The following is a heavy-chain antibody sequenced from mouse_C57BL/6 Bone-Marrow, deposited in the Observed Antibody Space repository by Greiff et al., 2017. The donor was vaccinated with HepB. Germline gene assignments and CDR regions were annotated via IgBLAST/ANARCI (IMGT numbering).Heavy chain of an antibody. CDR3: TRSRYYYGSSYWYFDV. D-gene: IGHD1-1*01. Sequence: EVQGVESGEGLVKPGGSLKLSCAASGFTFSSYAMSWVRQTPEKRLEWVAYISSGGDYIYYADTVKGRFTISRDNARNTLYLQMSSLKSEDTAMYYCTRSRYYYGSSYWYFDVWGTGTTVTVSS. CDR2: ISSGGDYI. J-gene: IGHJ1*03. CDR1: GFTFSSYA. V-gene: IGHV5-9-1*02.